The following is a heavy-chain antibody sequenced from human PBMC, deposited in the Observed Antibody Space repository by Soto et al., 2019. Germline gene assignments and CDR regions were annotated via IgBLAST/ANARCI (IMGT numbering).Heavy chain of an antibody. CDR1: GASISSGGYF. CDR2: IHYSGST. V-gene: IGHV4-31*03. D-gene: IGHD3-22*01. Sequence: SETLSLTCTVSGASISSGGYFWSWSRQHPGKVLEWIGYIHYSGSTFYNPSLKRRVTISLDMSKKQLSLWVTSVTAADSAVYYCARGIYLGASGYYLYFWSQGTLVTVSS. J-gene: IGHJ4*02. CDR3: ARGIYLGASGYYLYF.